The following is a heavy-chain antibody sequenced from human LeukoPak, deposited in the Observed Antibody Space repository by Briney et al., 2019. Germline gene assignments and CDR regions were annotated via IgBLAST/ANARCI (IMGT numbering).Heavy chain of an antibody. D-gene: IGHD3-10*01. CDR3: ARDHVVRGVINYYYYGMDV. Sequence: SVKVSCKASGFTFTSSAVQWVRQARGQRLEWIGWIVVGSGNTNYAQKFQERVTITRDMSTSTAYMELSSLRSEDTAVYYCARDHVVRGVINYYYYGMDVWGQGTTVTVSS. J-gene: IGHJ6*02. V-gene: IGHV1-58*01. CDR2: IVVGSGNT. CDR1: GFTFTSSA.